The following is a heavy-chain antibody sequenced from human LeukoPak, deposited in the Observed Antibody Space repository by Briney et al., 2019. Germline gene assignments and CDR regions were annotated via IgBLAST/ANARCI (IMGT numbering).Heavy chain of an antibody. V-gene: IGHV3-9*01. J-gene: IGHJ5*02. Sequence: GGSLRLSCAASGFTFDDYAMHWVRQAPGKGLEWVSGISWNSGSIGYADSVKGRFTISRDNARNSLYLQMNSLRAEDTALYYCAKGRYCSGGSCYSGFDRWGQGTLVTVS. CDR2: ISWNSGSI. CDR1: GFTFDDYA. D-gene: IGHD2-15*01. CDR3: AKGRYCSGGSCYSGFDR.